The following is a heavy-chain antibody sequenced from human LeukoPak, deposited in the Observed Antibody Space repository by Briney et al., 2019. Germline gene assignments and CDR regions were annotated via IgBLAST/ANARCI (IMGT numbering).Heavy chain of an antibody. J-gene: IGHJ4*02. Sequence: PGGSLRLSCAASGFTFSSYGMHWVRQAPGKGLEWVAVISYDGSNKYYADSVKGRFTISRDNSKNTLYLQMNSLRAEDTAVYYCAKSGDGYNPEPYFDYWGQGTLVTVSS. CDR1: GFTFSSYG. D-gene: IGHD5-24*01. V-gene: IGHV3-30*18. CDR3: AKSGDGYNPEPYFDY. CDR2: ISYDGSNK.